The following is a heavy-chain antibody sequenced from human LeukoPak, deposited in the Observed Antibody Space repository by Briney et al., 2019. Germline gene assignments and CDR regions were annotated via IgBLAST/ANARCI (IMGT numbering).Heavy chain of an antibody. Sequence: GGSLRLSCAASGFTFSSYWMSWVRQAPGKGLEWVANIKQDGTEKYYVDSLKGRFTISRDNAKNSLFLQMNSLRAEDTAVYYCARDPFGVVAYYYYMDVRGKGTTVTVSS. J-gene: IGHJ6*03. D-gene: IGHD3-3*01. CDR2: IKQDGTEK. CDR1: GFTFSSYW. CDR3: ARDPFGVVAYYYYMDV. V-gene: IGHV3-7*01.